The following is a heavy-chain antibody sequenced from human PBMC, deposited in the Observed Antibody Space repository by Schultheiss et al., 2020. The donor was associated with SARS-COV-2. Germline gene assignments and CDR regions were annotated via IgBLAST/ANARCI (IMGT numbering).Heavy chain of an antibody. D-gene: IGHD6-13*01. Sequence: SETLSLTCTVSGGSISSYYWSWIRQPPGKGLEWIGYIHYSGSTNYNPSLKSRVTISVDTSKNQFSLKLSSVTAADTAVYYCARDAGIAAAGTLYYYYYYGMDVWGQGTTVTVSS. V-gene: IGHV4-59*01. J-gene: IGHJ6*02. CDR1: GGSISSYY. CDR2: IHYSGST. CDR3: ARDAGIAAAGTLYYYYYYGMDV.